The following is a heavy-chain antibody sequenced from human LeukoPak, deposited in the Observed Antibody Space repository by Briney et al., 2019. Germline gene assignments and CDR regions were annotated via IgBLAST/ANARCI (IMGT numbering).Heavy chain of an antibody. CDR1: GVSIGSYY. Sequence: SETLSLTCTVSGVSIGSYYWSWIRQPAGKGLEWMGRIHTSGGTNYNPSLKSRVTISVDTSKNQFSLKLSSVTAADTAVYYCARVYYSNSYDYWYFDLWGRGTLVTVSS. D-gene: IGHD6-13*01. V-gene: IGHV4-4*07. CDR2: IHTSGGT. CDR3: ARVYYSNSYDYWYFDL. J-gene: IGHJ2*01.